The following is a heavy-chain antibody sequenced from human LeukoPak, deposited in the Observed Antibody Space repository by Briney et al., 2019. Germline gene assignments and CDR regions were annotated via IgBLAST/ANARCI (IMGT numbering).Heavy chain of an antibody. Sequence: ASVKVSCKASGYTFTSYDINWVRQATGQGLEWMGWMNPNSGNTGYAQKFQGRVTMTRNTSISTAYMELSSLRSEDTAVYYCARGATDIVVVPAAHTHHYYYYYMDVWGKGTTVTVSS. D-gene: IGHD2-2*01. V-gene: IGHV1-8*01. J-gene: IGHJ6*03. CDR2: MNPNSGNT. CDR1: GYTFTSYD. CDR3: ARGATDIVVVPAAHTHHYYYYYMDV.